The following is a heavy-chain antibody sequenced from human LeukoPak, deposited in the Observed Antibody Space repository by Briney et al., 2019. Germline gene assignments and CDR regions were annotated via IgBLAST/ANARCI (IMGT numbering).Heavy chain of an antibody. J-gene: IGHJ5*02. CDR2: ISAYNGNT. D-gene: IGHD1-1*01. CDR1: GYTFTSYG. CDR3: ARARDWSNWFDP. Sequence: ASVKVSCKASGYTFTSYGISWVRQAPGQGLEWMGWISAYNGNTNYAQKLQGRVTMTTDTSTSTVYMELRSLRSDDTAVYYCARARDWSNWFDPWGQGTLVTVSS. V-gene: IGHV1-18*01.